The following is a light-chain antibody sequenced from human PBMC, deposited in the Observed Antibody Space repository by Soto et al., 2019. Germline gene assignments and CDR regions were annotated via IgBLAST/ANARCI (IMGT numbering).Light chain of an antibody. Sequence: IQLTQSPSSLSASVGDRVTITCRASQDISSNLAWYQQEPGKAPKLLIYGASTLQRGVLPRFSGSGSGTDFTLPISSLQPEDFATYYCHQLNSYPSGTFGPGTKVDIK. CDR2: GAS. CDR1: QDISSN. CDR3: HQLNSYPSGT. J-gene: IGKJ3*01. V-gene: IGKV1-9*01.